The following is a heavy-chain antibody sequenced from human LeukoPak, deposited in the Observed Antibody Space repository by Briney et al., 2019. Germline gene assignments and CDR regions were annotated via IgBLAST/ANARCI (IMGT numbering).Heavy chain of an antibody. CDR3: AKEGYCGGDCYSYYFDY. CDR2: ISSSSSTI. Sequence: GGSLRLSCAASGFTFSSYSMNWVRQAPGKGLEWVSYISSSSSTIYYADSVKGRFTISRDNAKNSLYLQMNSLRAEDTAVYYCAKEGYCGGDCYSYYFDYWGQGTLVTISS. CDR1: GFTFSSYS. D-gene: IGHD2-21*02. J-gene: IGHJ4*02. V-gene: IGHV3-48*01.